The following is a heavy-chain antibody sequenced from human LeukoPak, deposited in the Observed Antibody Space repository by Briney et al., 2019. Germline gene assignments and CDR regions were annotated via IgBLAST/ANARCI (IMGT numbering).Heavy chain of an antibody. D-gene: IGHD5-18*01. Sequence: SETLSLTCTVSGGSIGSGDYYWSWIRQHPGKGLEWIGYIYYSGSTYYNPSLKSRIDISIDTSRNQFSLRLTSATAADTAVYYCAKTNGYARADYWGQGTLVTVSS. CDR2: IYYSGST. V-gene: IGHV4-31*03. CDR3: AKTNGYARADY. CDR1: GGSIGSGDYY. J-gene: IGHJ4*02.